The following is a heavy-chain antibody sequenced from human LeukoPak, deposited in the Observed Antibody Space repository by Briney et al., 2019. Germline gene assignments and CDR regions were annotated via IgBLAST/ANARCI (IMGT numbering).Heavy chain of an antibody. CDR2: ISYDGSNK. V-gene: IGHV3-30*18. CDR3: AKEARPFGGEYYFDY. D-gene: IGHD3-16*01. Sequence: GGSLRLSCAASGFTFSSYGMHWVRQAPGKGLEWVAVISYDGSNKYYADSVKGRFTISRDNSKNTLYLQMNSLRAEDTAVYYCAKEARPFGGEYYFDYWGQGTLVTVSS. J-gene: IGHJ4*02. CDR1: GFTFSSYG.